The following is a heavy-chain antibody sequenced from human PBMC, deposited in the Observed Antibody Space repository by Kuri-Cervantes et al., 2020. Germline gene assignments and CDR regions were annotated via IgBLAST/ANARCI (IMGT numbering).Heavy chain of an antibody. D-gene: IGHD3-22*01. J-gene: IGHJ3*02. CDR3: ARGARGYYDSVGHGAFDI. CDR2: IKQDGSEK. Sequence: GESLKISCAASGFTFSNAWMSWVRQAPGKGLEWVANIKQDGSEKYYVDSVKGRFTISRDNSKNTLYLQMGSLRAEDTAVYYCARGARGYYDSVGHGAFDIWGQGTMVTVSS. CDR1: GFTFSNAW. V-gene: IGHV3-7*01.